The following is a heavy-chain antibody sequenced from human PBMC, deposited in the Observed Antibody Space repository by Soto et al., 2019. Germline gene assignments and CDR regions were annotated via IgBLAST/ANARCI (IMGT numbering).Heavy chain of an antibody. CDR2: IYPGDSDT. D-gene: IGHD1-7*01. J-gene: IGHJ6*03. CDR3: ARQTRNYVHYYYYMDV. Sequence: GESLKISCKGSGYSFTSYWIGWVRQMPGKGLEWMGIIYPGDSDTRYSPSFQGQVTISADKSISTAYLQWSSLKASDTAMYYCARQTRNYVHYYYYMDVWGKGTTVTVSS. CDR1: GYSFTSYW. V-gene: IGHV5-51*01.